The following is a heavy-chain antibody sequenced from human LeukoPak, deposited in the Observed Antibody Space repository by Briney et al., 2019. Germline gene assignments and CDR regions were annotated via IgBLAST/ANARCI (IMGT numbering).Heavy chain of an antibody. CDR3: ARGFCSSTSCYFDY. V-gene: IGHV4-34*01. Sequence: SETLSLTCAVYGGSFSGYYWSWIRQPPGKGLEWIGEINHSGSTNYNPSLKSRVTISVDTSKNQFSLKLSSVTAADTAVYYCARGFCSSTSCYFDYWGQGTLVTVPS. CDR2: INHSGST. D-gene: IGHD2-2*01. CDR1: GGSFSGYY. J-gene: IGHJ4*02.